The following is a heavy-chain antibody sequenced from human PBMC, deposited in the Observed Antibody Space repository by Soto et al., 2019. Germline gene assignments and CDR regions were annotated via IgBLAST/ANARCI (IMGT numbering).Heavy chain of an antibody. D-gene: IGHD3-10*01. J-gene: IGHJ4*02. CDR2: IYYSGST. V-gene: IGHV4-31*03. Sequence: QVQLQESGPGLVKPSQTLSLTCTVSGGSISSGGYYWSWIRQHPGKGLEWIGYIYYSGSTYYNPSLKSRVTISVDTSKNQFSRKRSSVTAADTAVYYCARAGLIGGVNDFDYCGQGTLVTVSS. CDR3: ARAGLIGGVNDFDY. CDR1: GGSISSGGYY.